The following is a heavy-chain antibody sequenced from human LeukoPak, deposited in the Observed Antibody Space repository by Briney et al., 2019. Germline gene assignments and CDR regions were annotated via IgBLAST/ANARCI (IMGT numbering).Heavy chain of an antibody. CDR3: AKDRGLLAGIFDY. V-gene: IGHV3-30*18. Sequence: PGGSLRLSCAASGFTFSSYGMHWVRQAPSKGLEWVAVISYDGSNKYYADSVKGRFTISRDNSKNTLYLQMNSLRAEDTAVYYCAKDRGLLAGIFDYWGQGTLVTVSS. D-gene: IGHD6-13*01. CDR1: GFTFSSYG. J-gene: IGHJ4*02. CDR2: ISYDGSNK.